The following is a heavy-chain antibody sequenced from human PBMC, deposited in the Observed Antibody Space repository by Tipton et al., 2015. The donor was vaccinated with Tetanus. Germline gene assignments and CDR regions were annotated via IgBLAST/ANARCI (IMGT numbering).Heavy chain of an antibody. J-gene: IGHJ5*02. CDR3: ARDQGGGRVARLNWFGP. V-gene: IGHV4-31*03. Sequence: TLSLTCSVSGASISSGGYFWNWIRHRPGKGLEWIGYICYSGSTFYNPSLKSRVTISVDTSNNQFSLRLSSVTAADTAVYYCARDQGGGRVARLNWFGPWGQGTLVTVSS. CDR1: GASISSGGYF. CDR2: ICYSGST. D-gene: IGHD3-16*01.